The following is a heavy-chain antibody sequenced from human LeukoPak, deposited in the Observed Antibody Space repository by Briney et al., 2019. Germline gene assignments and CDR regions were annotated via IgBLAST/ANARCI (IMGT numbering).Heavy chain of an antibody. Sequence: PGGSLRLSCAASGFTFSDYYMSWIRQAPGKGLEWISYISGTGVNISYADSVKGQFTISRDNAKNSLYLQMNSLRAEDTAVYYCARDRNYDSSVTFAYWGRGTLVTVSS. CDR1: GFTFSDYY. D-gene: IGHD3-22*01. J-gene: IGHJ4*02. CDR3: ARDRNYDSSVTFAY. V-gene: IGHV3-11*01. CDR2: ISGTGVNI.